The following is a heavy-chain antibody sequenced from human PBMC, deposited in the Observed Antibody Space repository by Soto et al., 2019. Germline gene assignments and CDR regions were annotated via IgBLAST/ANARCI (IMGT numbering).Heavy chain of an antibody. Sequence: LRLSCAASGFTFSNYWMHWVRQTPGKGLVWVSHINTDGTSTSYADSVKGRFTMSRDNAKNTLYLQMNSLRAEDTAVYYCARRGMTTVTYFDYWGQGALVTVSS. CDR3: ARRGMTTVTYFDY. J-gene: IGHJ4*02. CDR1: GFTFSNYW. V-gene: IGHV3-74*01. D-gene: IGHD4-17*01. CDR2: INTDGTST.